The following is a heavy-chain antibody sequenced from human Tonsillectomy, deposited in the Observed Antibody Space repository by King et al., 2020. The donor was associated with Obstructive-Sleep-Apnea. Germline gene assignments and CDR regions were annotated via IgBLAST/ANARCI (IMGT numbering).Heavy chain of an antibody. J-gene: IGHJ6*02. Sequence: VQLVESGGGLVKPGGSLRLSCAASGFTFSSYSMNWVRQAPGKGLEWVSSISSSSSYIYYADLVKGRFTISRDNAKNSLYLQMNSLRAEDTAVYYCARDGSSSWYDYYYYGMDVWGQGTTVTVSS. CDR2: ISSSSSYI. V-gene: IGHV3-21*01. CDR3: ARDGSSSWYDYYYYGMDV. D-gene: IGHD6-13*01. CDR1: GFTFSSYS.